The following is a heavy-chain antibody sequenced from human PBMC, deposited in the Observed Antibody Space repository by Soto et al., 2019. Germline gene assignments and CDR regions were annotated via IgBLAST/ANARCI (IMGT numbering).Heavy chain of an antibody. CDR2: IYYSGST. J-gene: IGHJ5*02. Sequence: PSETLSLTCTVSGGSISSYYWSWIRQPPGKGLEWIGYIYYSGSTNYNPSLKSRVTISVDTSKNQFSLKLSSVTAADTAVYYCARLRMRSPFDPWGQGTLVTVSS. CDR3: ARLRMRSPFDP. V-gene: IGHV4-59*08. D-gene: IGHD2-8*01. CDR1: GGSISSYY.